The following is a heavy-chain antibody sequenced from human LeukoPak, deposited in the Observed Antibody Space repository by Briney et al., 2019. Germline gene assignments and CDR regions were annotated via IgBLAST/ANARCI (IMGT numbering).Heavy chain of an antibody. J-gene: IGHJ6*02. CDR1: SGSISSGDYY. V-gene: IGHV4-31*03. CDR3: GRDFGSGYSGLDV. CDR2: IYYSGTT. D-gene: IGHD3-22*01. Sequence: PSETPSLTCTVSSGSISSGDYYWSWIRQHPGKGLEWIGYIYYSGTTYYNPSLRSRVTISVDPTKNQFSLKLSSMTAADTAVYYCGRDFGSGYSGLDVWGQGTTVTVSS.